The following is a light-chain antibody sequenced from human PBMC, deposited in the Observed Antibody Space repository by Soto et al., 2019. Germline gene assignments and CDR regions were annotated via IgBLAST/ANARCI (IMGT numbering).Light chain of an antibody. CDR3: QQSFNAPWT. CDR1: QSISIY. CDR2: AAS. J-gene: IGKJ1*01. V-gene: IGKV1-39*01. Sequence: DFQMTQSPSSLSASIGDRVTITCRASQSISIYLNWYQQKPGTAPMALIYAASSLQSGVPSRFNGSGSGTDFTLTISSLQPEDFVTSYCQQSFNAPWTFGHGTKV.